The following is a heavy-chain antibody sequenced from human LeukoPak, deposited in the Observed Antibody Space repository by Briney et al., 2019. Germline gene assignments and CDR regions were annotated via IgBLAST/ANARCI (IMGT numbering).Heavy chain of an antibody. V-gene: IGHV3-48*03. CDR3: AMWGDYYDSSGHYYFDY. Sequence: PGGSLRLSCAASGFTFSSYEMNWVRQAPGKGLEWVSYISSSGSTIYYADSVKGRFTISRDNAKNSLYLQMNSLRAEDTAVYYCAMWGDYYDSSGHYYFDYWGQGTLVTVSS. J-gene: IGHJ4*02. CDR1: GFTFSSYE. CDR2: ISSSGSTI. D-gene: IGHD3-22*01.